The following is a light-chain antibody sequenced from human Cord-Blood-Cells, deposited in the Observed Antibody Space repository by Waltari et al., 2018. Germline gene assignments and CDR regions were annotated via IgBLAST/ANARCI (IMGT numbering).Light chain of an antibody. J-gene: IGKJ1*01. Sequence: DIQMTQSPSSLSASVGDRVTITCRASQSISSYLNWYQQKPGKAPKLLIYAASSLQSGVPSMFSGSGSGTDFTLTISSLQPEDFATYYCQQSYSTPQTCGQGTKVEIK. CDR2: AAS. CDR3: QQSYSTPQT. V-gene: IGKV1-39*01. CDR1: QSISSY.